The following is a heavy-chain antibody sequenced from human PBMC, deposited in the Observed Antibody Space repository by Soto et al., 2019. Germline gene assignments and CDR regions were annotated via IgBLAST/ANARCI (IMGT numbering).Heavy chain of an antibody. V-gene: IGHV3-33*01. Sequence: QVQLVESGGGVVQPGRSLRLSCAASGFTFSSYGMHWVRQAPGKGLEWVAVIWYDGSNKYYADYVKGRFTISRDNSKNTLYLQMNSLRAEDTAVYYCARDRSPIITMVRGVIPNWFDPWGQGTLVTVSS. CDR1: GFTFSSYG. D-gene: IGHD3-10*01. CDR3: ARDRSPIITMVRGVIPNWFDP. J-gene: IGHJ5*02. CDR2: IWYDGSNK.